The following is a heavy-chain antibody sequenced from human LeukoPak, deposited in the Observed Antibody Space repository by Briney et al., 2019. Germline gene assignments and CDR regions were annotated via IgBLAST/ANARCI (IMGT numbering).Heavy chain of an antibody. CDR3: ARRCSGDDCYSE. J-gene: IGHJ4*02. CDR2: IYYSGST. V-gene: IGHV4-59*08. Sequence: SETLSLTCTVSGGSISSYYWSWIRQPPGKGLEWIGYIYYSGSTNYNPSLKSRVTISVDTSKNQFSLKLSSVTAADTAVHYCARRCSGDDCYSEWGQGTLVTVSS. D-gene: IGHD2-21*02. CDR1: GGSISSYY.